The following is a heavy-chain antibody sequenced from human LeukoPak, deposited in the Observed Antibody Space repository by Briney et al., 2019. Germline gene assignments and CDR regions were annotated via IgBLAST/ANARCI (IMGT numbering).Heavy chain of an antibody. D-gene: IGHD6-19*01. CDR3: ARVSRSGWYYFDY. J-gene: IGHJ4*02. CDR2: IYYSGST. Sequence: SETLSLTCTVSGGSISSYYWSWIRQAPGKGLEWIGYIYYSGSTNYNPSLKSRVTVSVDTFQNQFSLKVSSVTAADTAVYYCARVSRSGWYYFDYWGQGTLVTVSS. V-gene: IGHV4-59*01. CDR1: GGSISSYY.